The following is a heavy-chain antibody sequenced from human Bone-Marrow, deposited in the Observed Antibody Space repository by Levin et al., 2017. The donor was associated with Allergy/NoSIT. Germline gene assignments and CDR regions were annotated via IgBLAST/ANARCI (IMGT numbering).Heavy chain of an antibody. D-gene: IGHD1-26*01. CDR2: VYHTGTT. J-gene: IGHJ5*02. V-gene: IGHV4-59*02. Sequence: GSLRLSCTVSGASVSGYYWSWIRQPPGKGLEWIGYVYHTGTTNYNPSLKTRVSISLDTSMRQLSLSLSSVTAADTAVYYCARGTRWELRQLWDTWGQGTRVAVSS. CDR3: ARGTRWELRQLWDT. CDR1: GASVSGYY.